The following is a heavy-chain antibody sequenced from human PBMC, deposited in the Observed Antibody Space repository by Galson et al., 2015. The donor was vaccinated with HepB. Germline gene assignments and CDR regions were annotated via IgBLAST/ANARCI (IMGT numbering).Heavy chain of an antibody. CDR1: GFTFTSSA. V-gene: IGHV1-58*01. D-gene: IGHD3-3*01. CDR3: AADLRSAYYYYYGMDV. Sequence: SLKVSCKASGFTFTSSAVQWVRQARGQRLEWIGRIVVGSGNTNYAQKFQERVTITRDMSTSTAYMELSSLRSEDTAVYYCAADLRSAYYYYYGMDVWGQGTTVTVSS. CDR2: IVVGSGNT. J-gene: IGHJ6*02.